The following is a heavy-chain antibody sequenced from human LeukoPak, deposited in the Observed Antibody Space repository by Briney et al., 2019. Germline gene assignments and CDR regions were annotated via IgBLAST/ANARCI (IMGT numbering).Heavy chain of an antibody. D-gene: IGHD2-2*01. CDR3: AGGSTSSIDN. CDR1: GGSISSYY. CDR2: IYYRGST. Sequence: SETLSLTSTVSGGSISSYYWSWIRQPTGKGLEWIGYIYYRGSTNYNPSLKSRVTISVDTSKNQFSLKLSSVTAADTAVYYCAGGSTSSIDNWGQGTLVTVSS. V-gene: IGHV4-59*08. J-gene: IGHJ4*02.